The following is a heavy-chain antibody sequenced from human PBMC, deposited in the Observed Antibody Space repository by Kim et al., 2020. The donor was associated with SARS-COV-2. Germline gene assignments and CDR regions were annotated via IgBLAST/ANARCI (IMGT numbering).Heavy chain of an antibody. CDR3: ARGGHSSSWYYYYGMDV. Sequence: GGSLRLSCAASGFTFSSYDMHWVRQATGKGLEWVSAIGTAGDTYYPGSVKGRFTISRENAKNSLYLQMNSLRAGDTAVYYCARGGHSSSWYYYYGMDVWGQGTTVTVSS. D-gene: IGHD6-13*01. J-gene: IGHJ6*02. V-gene: IGHV3-13*04. CDR2: IGTAGDT. CDR1: GFTFSSYD.